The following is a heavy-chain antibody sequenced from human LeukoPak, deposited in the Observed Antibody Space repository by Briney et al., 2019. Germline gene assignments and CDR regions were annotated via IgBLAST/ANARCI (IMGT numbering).Heavy chain of an antibody. CDR3: ARAYSSSWFDY. CDR1: EYTFTGYY. V-gene: IGHV7-4-1*02. D-gene: IGHD6-13*01. Sequence: ASVKVSCKASEYTFTGYYIHWVRQAPGQGLEWMGWINTNTGNPTYAQGFTGRFVFSLDTSVSTAYLQISSLKAEDTAVYYCARAYSSSWFDYWGQGTLVTVSS. J-gene: IGHJ4*02. CDR2: INTNTGNP.